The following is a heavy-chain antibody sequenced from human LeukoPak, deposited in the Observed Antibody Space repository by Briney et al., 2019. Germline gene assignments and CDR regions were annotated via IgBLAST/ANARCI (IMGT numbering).Heavy chain of an antibody. CDR1: GFTFTNYG. Sequence: PGGSLRLSCVASGFTFTNYGMNWVRQTPGKGLEWVSGFSGGSTYYTDSVKGRFTISRDNSKNTLYLQMNGLRAEDTAVYYCAELGITMIGGVWGKGTTVTISS. CDR2: FSGGST. CDR3: AELGITMIGGV. V-gene: IGHV3-23*01. D-gene: IGHD3-10*02. J-gene: IGHJ6*04.